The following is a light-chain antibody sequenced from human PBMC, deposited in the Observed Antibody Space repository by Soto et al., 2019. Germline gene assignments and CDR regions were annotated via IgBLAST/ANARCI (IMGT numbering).Light chain of an antibody. Sequence: DIQMTQSPSSLSASLGDGVTITCRASQSISRRVSWYQQKPGKAPRLLIYAASNLQTGVPSRFSGSGSGTDFTLTTSSLQPEDFATYYCQQSHSRVTFGQGTQGGYQ. J-gene: IGKJ1*01. CDR3: QQSHSRVT. CDR2: AAS. CDR1: QSISRR. V-gene: IGKV1-39*01.